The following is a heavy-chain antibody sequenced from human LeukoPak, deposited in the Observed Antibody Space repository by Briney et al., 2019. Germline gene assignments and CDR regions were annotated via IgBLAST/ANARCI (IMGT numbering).Heavy chain of an antibody. CDR1: GGSISSSSYY. V-gene: IGHV4-39*07. Sequence: SETLSLTCTVSGGSISSSSYYWGWIRQPPGKGLEWIGSIYYSGSTYYNPSLKSRVTISVDTSKNQFSLKLSSVTAADTAVYYCARVSSGYYSPFDYWGQGTLVTVSS. J-gene: IGHJ4*02. D-gene: IGHD3-22*01. CDR3: ARVSSGYYSPFDY. CDR2: IYYSGST.